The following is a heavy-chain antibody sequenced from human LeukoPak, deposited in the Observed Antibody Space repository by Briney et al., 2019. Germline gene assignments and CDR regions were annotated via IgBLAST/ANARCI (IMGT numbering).Heavy chain of an antibody. V-gene: IGHV3-33*06. CDR2: IWYDGSNK. D-gene: IGHD2-2*01. CDR1: GFIFKTYA. J-gene: IGHJ4*02. CDR3: AKDWGMGDQLLRIDY. Sequence: GGSLRLSCAASGFIFKTYAMHWVRQAPGKGLEWVTMIWYDGSNKYYGDSVKGRFTISRGNSNNTLYLQMSSLGAEDTAVYYCAKDWGMGDQLLRIDYWGQGTLVTVSS.